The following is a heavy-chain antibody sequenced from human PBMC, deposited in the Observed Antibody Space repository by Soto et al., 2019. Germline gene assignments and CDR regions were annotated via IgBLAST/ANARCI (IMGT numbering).Heavy chain of an antibody. D-gene: IGHD6-19*01. CDR1: GGSISSYD. J-gene: IGHJ5*01. Sequence: PSETLSLTCTVSGGSISSYDGSWIRQPPGKGLEWIGYIYYSGSTNYNPSLKSRVTISVDSSNNQFSLKLTSVSAADTAVYYCGRRTPVAGGWLDSWGQGTLVTVSS. V-gene: IGHV4-59*08. CDR2: IYYSGST. CDR3: GRRTPVAGGWLDS.